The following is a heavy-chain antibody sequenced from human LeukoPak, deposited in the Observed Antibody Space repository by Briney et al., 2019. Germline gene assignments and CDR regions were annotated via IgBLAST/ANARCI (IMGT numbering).Heavy chain of an antibody. CDR3: ARARWTSTVTTYYLDF. CDR2: INAGNGKT. CDR1: GYIFTDYA. V-gene: IGHV1-3*01. D-gene: IGHD4-17*01. Sequence: GASVKVSCKASGYIFTDYAIQWVRQAPGQGLEWMGWINAGNGKTKYSQKFQGRVTITRDTSASTAYMEPSGLRSDDTAVYYCARARWTSTVTTYYLDFWGQGTLVTVSS. J-gene: IGHJ4*02.